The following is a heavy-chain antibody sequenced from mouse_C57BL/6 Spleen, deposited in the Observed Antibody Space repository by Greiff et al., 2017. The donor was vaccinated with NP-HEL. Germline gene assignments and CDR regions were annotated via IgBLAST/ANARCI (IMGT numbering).Heavy chain of an antibody. CDR1: GFTFSSYA. V-gene: IGHV5-4*01. D-gene: IGHD1-1*01. CDR3: AREDYGSSYGY. J-gene: IGHJ2*01. Sequence: EVMLVESGGGLVKPGGSLKLSCAASGFTFSSYAMSWVRQTPEKRLEWVATISDGGSYTYYPDNVKGRFTITRDNAKNNLYLQMSHLKSEDTAMYYGAREDYGSSYGYWGQGTTLTVSS. CDR2: ISDGGSYT.